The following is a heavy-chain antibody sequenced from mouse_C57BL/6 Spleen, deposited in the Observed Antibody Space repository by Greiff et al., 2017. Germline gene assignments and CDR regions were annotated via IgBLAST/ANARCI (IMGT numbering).Heavy chain of an antibody. CDR2: IWSGGST. Sequence: VQVVESGPGLVQPSQSLSITCTVSGFSLTSYGVHWVRQSPGTGLEWMGVIWSGGSTDYNAAFISRLSICKDNSKSQVFFKMNRLQADDTAIYYCARKVDDYDGAWFAYWGQVILVTGSA. CDR1: GFSLTSYG. V-gene: IGHV2-2*01. CDR3: ARKVDDYDGAWFAY. J-gene: IGHJ3*01. D-gene: IGHD2-4*01.